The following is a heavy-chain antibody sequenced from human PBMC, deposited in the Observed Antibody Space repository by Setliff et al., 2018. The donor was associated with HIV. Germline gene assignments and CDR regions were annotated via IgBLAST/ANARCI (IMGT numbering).Heavy chain of an antibody. Sequence: GASVKVSCKASGYSFSDYYIHWVRQAPGHGFQWMGWISPKYGGTNYAQNFQGRVTMTRDTSISTAYMELSSLKSDDTAVYYCARHIATMVRGVIIFDYWGQGTLVTVSS. CDR2: ISPKYGGT. CDR1: GYSFSDYY. D-gene: IGHD3-10*01. J-gene: IGHJ4*02. CDR3: ARHIATMVRGVIIFDY. V-gene: IGHV1-2*02.